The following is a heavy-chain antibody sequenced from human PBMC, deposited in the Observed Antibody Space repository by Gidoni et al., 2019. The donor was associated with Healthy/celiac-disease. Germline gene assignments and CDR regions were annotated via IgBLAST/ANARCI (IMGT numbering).Heavy chain of an antibody. Sequence: QVQLVQSGAEVKKPGSSVKVSCKASGGPFSSYTISWVRQAPGQGLEWMGRIIPILGIANYAQKFQGRVTITADKSTSTAYMELSSLRSEDTAVYYCASPDSGYSGYDSGGYFDYWGQGTLVTVSS. CDR1: GGPFSSYT. CDR3: ASPDSGYSGYDSGGYFDY. V-gene: IGHV1-69*02. CDR2: IIPILGIA. D-gene: IGHD5-12*01. J-gene: IGHJ4*02.